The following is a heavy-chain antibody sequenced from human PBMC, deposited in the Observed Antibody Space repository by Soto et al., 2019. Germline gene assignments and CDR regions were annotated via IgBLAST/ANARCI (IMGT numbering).Heavy chain of an antibody. CDR1: GGSISSGGYY. J-gene: IGHJ4*02. D-gene: IGHD3-16*02. CDR3: TVGELSLSLDY. Sequence: QVQLQESGPGLVKPSQTLSLTCTVSGGSISSGGYYWSWIRQHPGKGLEWIGYIYYSGSTYYNPSLKRRVTISVDTSKNQFSLKLSSVTAADTAVYYCTVGELSLSLDYWGQGTLAPVPS. CDR2: IYYSGST. V-gene: IGHV4-31*03.